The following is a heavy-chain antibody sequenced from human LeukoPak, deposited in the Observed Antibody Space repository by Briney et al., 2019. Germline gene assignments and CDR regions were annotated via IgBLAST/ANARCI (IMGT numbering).Heavy chain of an antibody. D-gene: IGHD6-19*01. Sequence: PGGSLRLSCAASGFTFSSYAMHWVRQAPGKGLEWEAVISYDGSNKYYADSVKGRFTISRDNSKNTLYLQMNSLRAEDTAVYYCASEYSSGWYYSRRYYFDYWGQGTLVTVSS. V-gene: IGHV3-30-3*01. CDR2: ISYDGSNK. CDR1: GFTFSSYA. J-gene: IGHJ4*02. CDR3: ASEYSSGWYYSRRYYFDY.